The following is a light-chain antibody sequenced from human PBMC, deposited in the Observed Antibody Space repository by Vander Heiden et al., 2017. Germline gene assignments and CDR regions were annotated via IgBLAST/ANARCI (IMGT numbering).Light chain of an antibody. CDR2: DVS. Sequence: QSALTQPASVSGSPGQSITSSCTGTSSDVGGYNYVSWYQQHPGKVPKPMIYDVSNRPSGVPNRFSGSKSGNTASLTISGLQAEDEADYYCSSYTSSSTWVFGGGTKLTVL. CDR3: SSYTSSSTWV. CDR1: SSDVGGYNY. V-gene: IGLV2-14*01. J-gene: IGLJ3*02.